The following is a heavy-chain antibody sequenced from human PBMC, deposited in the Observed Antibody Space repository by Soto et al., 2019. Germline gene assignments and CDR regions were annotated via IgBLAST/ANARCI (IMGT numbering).Heavy chain of an antibody. V-gene: IGHV1-3*01. CDR3: ARGSSWYRYDAFDI. CDR1: GYTFTSYA. Sequence: ASVKVSCKASGYTFTSYAMHWVRQAPGQRLEWMGWINAGNGNTKYSQKFQGRVTITRDTSASTAYMELSSLRSEDTAVYYCARGSSWYRYDAFDIWGQGTMVTVSS. D-gene: IGHD6-13*01. CDR2: INAGNGNT. J-gene: IGHJ3*02.